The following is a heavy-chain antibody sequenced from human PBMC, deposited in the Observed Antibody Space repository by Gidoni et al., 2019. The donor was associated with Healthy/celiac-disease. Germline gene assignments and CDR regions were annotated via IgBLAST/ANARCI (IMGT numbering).Heavy chain of an antibody. V-gene: IGHV1-3*01. CDR1: GYTVTSYA. CDR2: INAGNGNT. D-gene: IGHD6-19*01. CDR3: ARSRTVAGTLLDANLDY. Sequence: QVQLVQSGAEGKKPGASVKVSCKASGYTVTSYAMHWVRHAPGQRLGSMGWINAGNGNTKYSQKFQGRVPITRDTSASTAYMELSSLSSEDTAVYYFARSRTVAGTLLDANLDYWGQGTLVTVSS. J-gene: IGHJ4*02.